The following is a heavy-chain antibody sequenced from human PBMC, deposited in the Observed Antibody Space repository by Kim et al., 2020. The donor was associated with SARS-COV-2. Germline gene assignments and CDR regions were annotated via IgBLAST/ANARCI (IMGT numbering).Heavy chain of an antibody. CDR1: GFTFSSSA. Sequence: GGSLRLSCAASGFTFSSSAMSWVRQAPGKGLEWVSGISGDGNSAYYADSVKGRFTISRDNSKSTLYLQMNSLVVEDTAVFYCAKDLGLQYWGQGTLVTVSS. J-gene: IGHJ1*01. CDR3: AKDLGLQY. CDR2: ISGDGNSA. D-gene: IGHD5-12*01. V-gene: IGHV3-23*01.